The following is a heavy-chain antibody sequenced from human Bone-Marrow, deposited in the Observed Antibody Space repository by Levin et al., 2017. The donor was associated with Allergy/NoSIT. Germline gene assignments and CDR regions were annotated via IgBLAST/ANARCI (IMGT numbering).Heavy chain of an antibody. CDR2: ISWNGGTL. V-gene: IGHV3-9*01. D-gene: IGHD6-13*01. Sequence: GGSLRLSCEASGFTFDDYAMHWVRQAPGKGLEWVSGISWNGGTLGYADSVKGRFTISRDNVKNSLYLQMNSLRAEDTAFYYCARARGEAALSDYNYAKGVWGQGTTVTVSS. CDR1: GFTFDDYA. CDR3: ARARGEAALSDYNYAKGV. J-gene: IGHJ6*01.